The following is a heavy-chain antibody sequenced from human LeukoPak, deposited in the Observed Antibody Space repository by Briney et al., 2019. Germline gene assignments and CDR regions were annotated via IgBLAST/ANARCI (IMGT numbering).Heavy chain of an antibody. CDR3: AIDPNWGTHS. Sequence: GGSLRLSCAASGFTFTTYAMSWVRQAPGKGLEWVSTISGTGGSAYYADSVKGRFTISRDNSKNALYLQMNSLRVEDTAVYYCAIDPNWGTHSWGQGVLVTVSS. CDR2: ISGTGGSA. V-gene: IGHV3-23*01. D-gene: IGHD7-27*01. J-gene: IGHJ4*02. CDR1: GFTFTTYA.